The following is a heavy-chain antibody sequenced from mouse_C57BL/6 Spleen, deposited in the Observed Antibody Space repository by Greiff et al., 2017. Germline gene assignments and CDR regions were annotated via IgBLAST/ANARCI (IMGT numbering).Heavy chain of an antibody. D-gene: IGHD2-3*01. V-gene: IGHV2-2*01. CDR3: ARNAGLLRFWIWDY. Sequence: VHLVESGPGLVQPSQSLSITCTVSGFSLTSYGVHWVRQSPGKGLEWLGVIWSGGSTDYNAAFISRLSISKDNSKSQVFFKMNSLQADDTAIYYCARNAGLLRFWIWDYWGQGTSVTVSS. CDR1: GFSLTSYG. CDR2: IWSGGST. J-gene: IGHJ4*01.